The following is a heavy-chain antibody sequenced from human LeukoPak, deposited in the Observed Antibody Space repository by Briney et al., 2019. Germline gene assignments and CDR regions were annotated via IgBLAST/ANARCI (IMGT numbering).Heavy chain of an antibody. CDR3: SGSSGSYYMDAFDI. Sequence: PGGSLRLSCAASGFTFSSYSMNWVRQAPGKGLEWVSYISSSSSTIYYADSVKGRFTISRDNAKNSLYLQMNSLRDEDTAVYYCSGSSGSYYMDAFDIWGQGTMVTVFS. CDR2: ISSSSSTI. D-gene: IGHD3-10*01. J-gene: IGHJ3*02. CDR1: GFTFSSYS. V-gene: IGHV3-48*02.